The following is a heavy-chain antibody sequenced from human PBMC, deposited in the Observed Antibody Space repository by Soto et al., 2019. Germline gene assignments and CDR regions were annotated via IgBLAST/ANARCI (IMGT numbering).Heavy chain of an antibody. V-gene: IGHV5-10-1*01. Sequence: PGESLKISCKGSGYSFTSYWISWVRQMPGKGLEWMGRIDPSDSYTNYSPSFQGHVTISADKSISTAYLQWSSLKASDTAFYYCARHRGPHYYYYGMDVWGQGTTVTVSS. J-gene: IGHJ6*02. CDR3: ARHRGPHYYYYGMDV. CDR1: GYSFTSYW. CDR2: IDPSDSYT.